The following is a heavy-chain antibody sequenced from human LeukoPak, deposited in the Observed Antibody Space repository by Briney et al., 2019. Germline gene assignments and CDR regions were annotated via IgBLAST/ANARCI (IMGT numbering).Heavy chain of an antibody. D-gene: IGHD6-6*01. J-gene: IGHJ4*02. CDR2: INPGDGTT. CDR1: GYTFTNDH. Sequence: ASVKVSCKTSGYTFTNDHMHWVRQAPGQGLEWMGVINPGDGTTKYAQKFQGRVTMTRDTSTSTLYMELSSLRSEDTAMYYCSKVGQLVFDYWGQGTLVTVSS. CDR3: SKVGQLVFDY. V-gene: IGHV1-46*03.